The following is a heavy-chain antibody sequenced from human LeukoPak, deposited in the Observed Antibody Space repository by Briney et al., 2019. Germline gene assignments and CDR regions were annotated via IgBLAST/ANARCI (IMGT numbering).Heavy chain of an antibody. V-gene: IGHV4-59*11. CDR2: IDHTGST. Sequence: PSETLSLSRNVSGGSISSLYWSWIRQPPGKGLEWSGYIDHTGSTHYTPSLKSRVTMSVDTSKNQVSLKLSYVTSADTAVYFCARQSLVDYSDSRGPFRWFDIWGRGTLVTVS. CDR1: GGSISSLY. J-gene: IGHJ5*02. CDR3: ARQSLVDYSDSRGPFRWFDI. D-gene: IGHD3-16*01.